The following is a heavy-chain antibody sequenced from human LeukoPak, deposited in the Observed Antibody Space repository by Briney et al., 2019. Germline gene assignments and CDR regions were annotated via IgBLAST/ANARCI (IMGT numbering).Heavy chain of an antibody. V-gene: IGHV4-59*01. D-gene: IGHD2-15*01. Sequence: SETLSLTCTVSGGSISSYYWSWIRQPPGKGLEWIGYIYYSGSTNYNPSLKSRVTILVDTSKNQFSLKLSSVTAADTAVYYCARAGEGYCSGGSCYGMDVWGQGTTVTVSS. J-gene: IGHJ6*02. CDR3: ARAGEGYCSGGSCYGMDV. CDR2: IYYSGST. CDR1: GGSISSYY.